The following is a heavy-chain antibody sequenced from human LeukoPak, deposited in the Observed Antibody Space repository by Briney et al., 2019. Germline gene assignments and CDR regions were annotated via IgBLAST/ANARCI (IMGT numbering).Heavy chain of an antibody. V-gene: IGHV3-48*01. J-gene: IGHJ3*02. CDR3: ARTNHYDFWSGLDAFDI. CDR2: ISSSSSTI. D-gene: IGHD3-3*01. CDR1: GFTFSSYS. Sequence: GGSLRLSCAASGFTFSSYSMNWVRQAPGKGLEWVSYISSSSSTIYYADSVKGRFTISRDNAKNSLYLQMNSLRAEDTAVYYCARTNHYDFWSGLDAFDIWGQGTMVTVSS.